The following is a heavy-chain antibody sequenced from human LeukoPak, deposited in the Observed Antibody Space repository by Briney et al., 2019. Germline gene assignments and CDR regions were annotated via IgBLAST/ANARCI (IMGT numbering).Heavy chain of an antibody. J-gene: IGHJ4*02. CDR2: INPNSGGT. CDR3: GRYYYDSRLGFDY. V-gene: IGHV1-2*02. Sequence: ASVKVSCKASGYTFTGYYMHWVRQAPGQGLEWMGWINPNSGGTNYAQKFQGRVTMTRDTSISTAYMELSRLRSDDTAVYYCGRYYYDSRLGFDYWGQGTLVTVSS. CDR1: GYTFTGYY. D-gene: IGHD3-22*01.